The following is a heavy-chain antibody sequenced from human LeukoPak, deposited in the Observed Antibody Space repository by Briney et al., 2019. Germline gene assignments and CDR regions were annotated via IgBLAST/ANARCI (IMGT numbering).Heavy chain of an antibody. CDR1: GFTFSSYG. J-gene: IGHJ4*02. D-gene: IGHD2-21*01. V-gene: IGHV3-30*18. Sequence: RGYLRLSCAASGFTFSSYGMHWVRQDPGKGLECVAVISYDGSNTYYADSVKGRFTISRDNSQNTQYLQMNSLRAEDTAVYYCAKDSSPVVNATLDYWGQGTLVTVSS. CDR2: ISYDGSNT. CDR3: AKDSSPVVNATLDY.